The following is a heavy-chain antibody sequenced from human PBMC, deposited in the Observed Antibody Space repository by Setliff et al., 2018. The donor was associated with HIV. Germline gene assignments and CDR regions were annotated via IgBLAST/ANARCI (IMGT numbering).Heavy chain of an antibody. CDR2: ISPRDSKI. CDR1: EYAFSNYW. CDR3: VRYDVYEYGYQVLDI. V-gene: IGHV5-51*01. Sequence: GESLKISCVGSEYAFSNYWIGWVRQMPGKGLEWMGIISPRDSKIRYSPSFQGQVTFSVDKSLNTAYLQWSSLKDSDSAIYYCVRYDVYEYGYQVLDIWGQGTTVTVSS. D-gene: IGHD5-12*01. J-gene: IGHJ3*02.